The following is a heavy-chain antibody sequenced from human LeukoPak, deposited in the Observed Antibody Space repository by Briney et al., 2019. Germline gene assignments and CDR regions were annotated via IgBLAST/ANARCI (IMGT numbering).Heavy chain of an antibody. Sequence: ASVKVSCKASGYTFTSYDINWVRQATGQGLEWMGWMNPNSGNTGYAQKFQGRVTITRNTSISTAYMELSSLRSEDTAVYYCATVWIVGATQRGYAFDIWGQGTMVTVSS. J-gene: IGHJ3*02. CDR3: ATVWIVGATQRGYAFDI. D-gene: IGHD1-26*01. CDR2: MNPNSGNT. V-gene: IGHV1-8*03. CDR1: GYTFTSYD.